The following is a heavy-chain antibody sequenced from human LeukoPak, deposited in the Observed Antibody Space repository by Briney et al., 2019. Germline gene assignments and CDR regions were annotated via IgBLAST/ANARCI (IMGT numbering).Heavy chain of an antibody. V-gene: IGHV4-59*01. Sequence: SETLSLTCTVSGGSINNYYWTWIRQPPGKGLEWIGYISFSGTTNYNPSLKSRVTISLDTSNNQFSLKLPSVTAADTAVYYCARISPSSGTYWGSLYYYMDVWGKGTTVTVSS. CDR2: ISFSGTT. CDR1: GGSINNYY. D-gene: IGHD1-26*01. CDR3: ARISPSSGTYWGSLYYYMDV. J-gene: IGHJ6*03.